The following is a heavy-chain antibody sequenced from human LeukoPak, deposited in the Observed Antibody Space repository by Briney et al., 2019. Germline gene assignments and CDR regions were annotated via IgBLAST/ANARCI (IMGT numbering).Heavy chain of an antibody. Sequence: PSETLSRTCTVSGGSISSGGYYWSWIRQHPGKGLEWIGYIYYSGSTYYNPSLKSRVTISVDTSKNQFSLKLSSVTAADTAVYYCARGTYYYDSSGYYFDYWGQGTLVTVSS. CDR3: ARGTYYYDSSGYYFDY. V-gene: IGHV4-31*03. CDR1: GGSISSGGYY. CDR2: IYYSGST. J-gene: IGHJ4*02. D-gene: IGHD3-22*01.